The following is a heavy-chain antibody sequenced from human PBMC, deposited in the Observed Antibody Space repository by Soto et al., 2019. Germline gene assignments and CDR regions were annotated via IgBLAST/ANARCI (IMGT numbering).Heavy chain of an antibody. D-gene: IGHD2-2*01. Sequence: PGGSLRLSCAASGFTFSSYAMSWVRQAPGKGLEWVSAISGSGGSTYYADSVKGRFTISRDNSKNTLYLQMNSLRAEDTAVYYCAKARGYCSSTSCYEGVRDAFDIWGQETMVTVSS. CDR3: AKARGYCSSTSCYEGVRDAFDI. V-gene: IGHV3-23*01. CDR1: GFTFSSYA. J-gene: IGHJ3*02. CDR2: ISGSGGST.